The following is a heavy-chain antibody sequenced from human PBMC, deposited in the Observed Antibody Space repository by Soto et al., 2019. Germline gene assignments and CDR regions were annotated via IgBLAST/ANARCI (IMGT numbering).Heavy chain of an antibody. V-gene: IGHV5-51*01. D-gene: IGHD1-26*01. CDR2: IYPGNSDT. CDR3: ARSRAGANYYGMDV. CDR1: GYSFSNYL. Sequence: PGESMKISWKGSGYSFSNYLIGWVRQMAGKGLEWMGIIYPGNSDTRYSPSFQGQVTISADKSISTAYLQWSSLKASDTAMYYCARSRAGANYYGMDVWGQGTMVTVSS. J-gene: IGHJ6*02.